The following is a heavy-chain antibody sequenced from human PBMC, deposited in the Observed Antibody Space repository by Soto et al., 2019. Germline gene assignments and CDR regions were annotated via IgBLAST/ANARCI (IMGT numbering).Heavy chain of an antibody. CDR1: GGTFSSYA. Sequence: SVKVSCKASGGTFSSYALSWVRQAPGQGLEWMGGIIPIFGTANYAQKFQGRVTITADESTSIAYMELSGLRSEDTAVYYCARNCNAASDNIYFDYGGQGALVTVPP. D-gene: IGHD1-1*01. CDR2: IIPIFGTA. V-gene: IGHV1-69*13. CDR3: ARNCNAASDNIYFDY. J-gene: IGHJ4*02.